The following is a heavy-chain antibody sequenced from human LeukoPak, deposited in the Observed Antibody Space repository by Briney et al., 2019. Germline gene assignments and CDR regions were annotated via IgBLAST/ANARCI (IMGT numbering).Heavy chain of an antibody. Sequence: GGSLRLSCAASGFTFSDYYMSWIRQAPGKGLEWVSYISSSGSTIYYADSVKGRFTISRDNAKNSLYLQMNSLRAEDTAVYYCARDMGGMSHRIFATSRYYYGMDVWGQGTTVTVSS. D-gene: IGHD3-16*01. J-gene: IGHJ6*02. V-gene: IGHV3-11*04. CDR1: GFTFSDYY. CDR3: ARDMGGMSHRIFATSRYYYGMDV. CDR2: ISSSGSTI.